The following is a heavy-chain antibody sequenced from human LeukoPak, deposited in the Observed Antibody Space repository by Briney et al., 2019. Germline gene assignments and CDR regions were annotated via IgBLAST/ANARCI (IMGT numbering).Heavy chain of an antibody. CDR2: INSDGSTT. Sequence: PGGSLRLSCEASGFTFSSYWMHWVRQAPGKGLVWVSRINSDGSTTSYADSVKGRFTISRDNAKNTLYLQMNSLRAEDTAVYYCARDLVPYDSSGFYDYWGQGTLLTVSS. J-gene: IGHJ4*02. D-gene: IGHD3-22*01. CDR3: ARDLVPYDSSGFYDY. V-gene: IGHV3-74*01. CDR1: GFTFSSYW.